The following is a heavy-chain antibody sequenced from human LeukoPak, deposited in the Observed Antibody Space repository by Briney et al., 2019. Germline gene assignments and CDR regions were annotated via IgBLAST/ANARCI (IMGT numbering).Heavy chain of an antibody. CDR2: INPNSGGT. D-gene: IGHD3-16*02. J-gene: IGHJ4*02. V-gene: IGHV1-2*02. CDR3: ARSPLYDYVWGSYRPYFDY. CDR1: GYTFTGYY. Sequence: GASVKVSCKASGYTFTGYYMHWVRQAPGQGLEWMGWINPNSGGTNYAQKFQGRVTMTRDTSISTAYMELSRLRSDDTAAYYCARSPLYDYVWGSYRPYFDYWGQGTLVTVSS.